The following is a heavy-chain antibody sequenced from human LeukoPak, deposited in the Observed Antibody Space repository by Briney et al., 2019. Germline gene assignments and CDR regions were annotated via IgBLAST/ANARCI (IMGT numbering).Heavy chain of an antibody. Sequence: SETLSLTCAVYGGSFSGYYWSWIRQPPGKGLEWIGEINHSGSTNYNPSLKSRVTISVDTSKNQFSLELSSATAADTAVYFCARRRVSSSTWYSTYYYYFYMDVWGKGTTVTVSS. CDR1: GGSFSGYY. CDR2: INHSGST. V-gene: IGHV4-34*01. CDR3: ARRRVSSSTWYSTYYYYFYMDV. D-gene: IGHD6-13*01. J-gene: IGHJ6*03.